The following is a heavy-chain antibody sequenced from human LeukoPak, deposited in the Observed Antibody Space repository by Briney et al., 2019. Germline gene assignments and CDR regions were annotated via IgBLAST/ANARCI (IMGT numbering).Heavy chain of an antibody. CDR2: INPNSGGT. CDR1: GYTFTSYY. Sequence: ASVKVSCKASGYTFTSYYMHWVRQAPGQGLEWMGWINPNSGGTNYAQKFQGRVTMTRDTSISTAYMELSRLRSDDTAVYYCARVEDYYDSSGYCREFDYWGQGTLVTVSS. V-gene: IGHV1-2*02. J-gene: IGHJ4*02. D-gene: IGHD3-22*01. CDR3: ARVEDYYDSSGYCREFDY.